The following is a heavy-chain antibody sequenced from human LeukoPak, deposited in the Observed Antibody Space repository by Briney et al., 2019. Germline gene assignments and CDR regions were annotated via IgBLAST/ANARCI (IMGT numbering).Heavy chain of an antibody. CDR2: INHNGHT. CDR1: GGSFTGQY. CDR3: ARAGTGDRSAVFDS. J-gene: IGHJ4*02. Sequence: SETLSLTCAVYGGSFTGQYWNWIRQAPGKGLEWIGEINHNGHTNHNPSLNSRVTIFVDTSKKQFSLRLASLTADDTALYYCARAGTGDRSAVFDSWGQESLVTVSS. V-gene: IGHV4-34*01. D-gene: IGHD7-27*01.